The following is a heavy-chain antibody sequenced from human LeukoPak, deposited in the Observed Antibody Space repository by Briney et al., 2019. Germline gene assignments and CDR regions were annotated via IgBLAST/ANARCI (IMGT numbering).Heavy chain of an antibody. CDR1: GGSISSSSYY. Sequence: NPSETLSLTCTVSGGSISSSSYYWGWIRQPPGKGLECIGSIYYSGSTYYNPSLKSRVTISVDTSKNQFSLKLSSVTAADTAVYYCARIEYSSSCDYWGQGTLVTVSS. CDR2: IYYSGST. CDR3: ARIEYSSSCDY. D-gene: IGHD6-6*01. V-gene: IGHV4-39*07. J-gene: IGHJ4*02.